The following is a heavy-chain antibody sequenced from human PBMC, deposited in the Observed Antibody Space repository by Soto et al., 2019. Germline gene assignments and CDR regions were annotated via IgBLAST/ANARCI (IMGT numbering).Heavy chain of an antibody. CDR3: ARSGQLVLLWFGETRGTKKYYFDY. V-gene: IGHV4-34*01. Sequence: SETLSLTCAVYVGSFSGYYWSWIRQPPGKGLEWIGEINHSGSTNYNPSLKSRVTISVDTSKNQFSLKLSSVTAADTAVYYCARSGQLVLLWFGETRGTKKYYFDYWGQGPLATVSS. D-gene: IGHD3-10*01. CDR1: VGSFSGYY. CDR2: INHSGST. J-gene: IGHJ4*02.